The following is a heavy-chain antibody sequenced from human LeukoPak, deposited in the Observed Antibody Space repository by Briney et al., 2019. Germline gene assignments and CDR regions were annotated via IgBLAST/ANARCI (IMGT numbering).Heavy chain of an antibody. J-gene: IGHJ4*02. Sequence: GRSLRLSWAASGFTFSSYGMHWVRQAAGKGLEWVGDIWYGGSNKYYADFVKGRFTISRDNSKNTLYLQMNSLRAEDTAVYYCARDVRYFDWLSLVDYWGQGTLVTVSS. CDR2: IWYGGSNK. CDR1: GFTFSSYG. CDR3: ARDVRYFDWLSLVDY. V-gene: IGHV3-33*01. D-gene: IGHD3-9*01.